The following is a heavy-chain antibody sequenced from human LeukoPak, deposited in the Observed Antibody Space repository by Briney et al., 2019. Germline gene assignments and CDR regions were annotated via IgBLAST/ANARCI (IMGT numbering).Heavy chain of an antibody. CDR1: GGSISSGGYY. J-gene: IGHJ3*02. V-gene: IGHV4-30-2*01. CDR3: ASFATSRIAAAGYAFDI. Sequence: PSQTLSLTCTVSGGSISSGGYYWSWIRQPPGKGLEWIGYIYHSGSTYYNPSLKSRVTISVDRSKNQFSLKLSSVTAADTAVYYCASFATSRIAAAGYAFDIWGQGTMVTVSS. CDR2: IYHSGST. D-gene: IGHD6-13*01.